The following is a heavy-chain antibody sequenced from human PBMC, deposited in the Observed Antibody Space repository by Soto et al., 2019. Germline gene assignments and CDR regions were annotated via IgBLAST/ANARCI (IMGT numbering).Heavy chain of an antibody. CDR3: ARAGSPGSYYYYYMDV. V-gene: IGHV1-46*03. Sequence: ASVKVSCKASGYTFTSYYMHWVRQAPGQGLEWMGIINPSGGSTSYAQKFQGRVTMTRDTSTSTVYMELSSLRSEDTAVYYCARAGSPGSYYYYYMDVWGKGTTVTVSS. D-gene: IGHD3-10*01. J-gene: IGHJ6*03. CDR2: INPSGGST. CDR1: GYTFTSYY.